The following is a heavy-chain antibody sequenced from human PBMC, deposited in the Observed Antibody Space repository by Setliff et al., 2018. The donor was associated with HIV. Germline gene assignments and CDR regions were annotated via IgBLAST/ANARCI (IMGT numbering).Heavy chain of an antibody. CDR2: IWFDGSNK. V-gene: IGHV3-33*01. J-gene: IGHJ4*02. Sequence: GGSLRLSCAASGFNFSTYGMHWVRQAPGMGLEWVAVIWFDGSNKYYADSGKGRFTISRDNAKNSLYLQMNSLRAEDTAVYYCARYCSSTSCYSDGHGDYWGQGTLVTVSS. CDR3: ARYCSSTSCYSDGHGDY. CDR1: GFNFSTYG. D-gene: IGHD2-2*01.